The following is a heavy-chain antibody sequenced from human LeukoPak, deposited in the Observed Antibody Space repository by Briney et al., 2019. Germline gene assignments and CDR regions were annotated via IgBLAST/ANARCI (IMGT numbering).Heavy chain of an antibody. CDR3: ARRHYYYGSGSYPYYYFDY. V-gene: IGHV1-2*02. CDR1: GYTFTGYY. J-gene: IGHJ4*02. D-gene: IGHD3-10*01. Sequence: ASVKVSCKASGYTFTGYYMNWVRQAPGQGLEWMGWINPNSGGTNYAQKFQGRATMTRDTSISTAYMELSRLRSDDTAVYYCARRHYYYGSGSYPYYYFDYWGQGTLVTVSS. CDR2: INPNSGGT.